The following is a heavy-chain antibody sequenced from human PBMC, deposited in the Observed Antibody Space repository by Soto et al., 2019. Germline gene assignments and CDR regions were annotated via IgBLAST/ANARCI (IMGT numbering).Heavy chain of an antibody. CDR3: AKDTYWYDSSGYYVFDQ. CDR1: GFTFSGYG. V-gene: IGHV3-30*18. D-gene: IGHD3-22*01. Sequence: QVQLVESGGGVVQPGRSLRLSCAASGFTFSGYGVHWVRQAPGKGLEWVAGISYDGSKGYYADSVKGRFTISRDNSKNTLSLQRNSLRAEDTAVYYCAKDTYWYDSSGYYVFDQWGQGTLVTVSS. J-gene: IGHJ4*02. CDR2: ISYDGSKG.